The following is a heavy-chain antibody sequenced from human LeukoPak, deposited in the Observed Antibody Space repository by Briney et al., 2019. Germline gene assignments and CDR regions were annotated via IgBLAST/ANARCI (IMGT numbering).Heavy chain of an antibody. Sequence: PGGSLRLSCAASGFTFSDYYMSWVRQAPGKGLVWVSRINTDGSSTNYANSVKGRFTISRDNAKNTLYLQMSSLRAEDTAVYYCARDRRGGYYSKTLDYWGQGTLVTVSS. J-gene: IGHJ4*02. CDR2: INTDGSST. CDR3: ARDRRGGYYSKTLDY. D-gene: IGHD3-22*01. CDR1: GFTFSDYY. V-gene: IGHV3-74*01.